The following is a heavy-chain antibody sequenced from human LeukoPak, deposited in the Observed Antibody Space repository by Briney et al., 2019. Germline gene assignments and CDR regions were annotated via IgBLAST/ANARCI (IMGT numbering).Heavy chain of an antibody. D-gene: IGHD3-22*01. V-gene: IGHV1-69*13. J-gene: IGHJ4*02. CDR1: GGTFSSYV. Sequence: ASVKVSCKASGGTFSSYVFSWVRQAPGQGLEWMGGIITIFGTANYAQKFHGRRTSTADESTSTAYMELSSLRSEDTAVYYCARDDSSGYPDYWGQGTLVTVSS. CDR3: ARDDSSGYPDY. CDR2: IITIFGTA.